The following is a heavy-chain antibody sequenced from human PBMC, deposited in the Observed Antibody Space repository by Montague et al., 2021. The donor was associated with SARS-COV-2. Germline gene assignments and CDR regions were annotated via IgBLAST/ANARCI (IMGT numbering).Heavy chain of an antibody. J-gene: IGHJ6*02. CDR3: ARGGGYYNYGLDV. V-gene: IGHV4-59*01. D-gene: IGHD3-22*01. Sequence: SETLSLTCTVSGGSISNYYWSWIRQPPGRGLERIGYIYYSGSTDYSSYLKSRVPISLDTSKYQFSLKVTSVTAADTAVYYCARGGGYYNYGLDVWGPGTTVTVSS. CDR2: IYYSGST. CDR1: GGSISNYY.